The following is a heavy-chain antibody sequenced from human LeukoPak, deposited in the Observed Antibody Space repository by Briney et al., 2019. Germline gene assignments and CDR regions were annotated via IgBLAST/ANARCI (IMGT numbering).Heavy chain of an antibody. Sequence: GGSLRLSCAASGITVSNTYMTWVRQPPGKGLEFISVIFTGGSTDYADSVKGRFTVSRDGSQNTLYLQMNNLRAEDTAVYYCANNPKGTDGGFDPWGQGALVTVSS. CDR2: IFTGGST. J-gene: IGHJ5*02. CDR1: GITVSNTY. V-gene: IGHV3-66*01. D-gene: IGHD1-1*01. CDR3: ANNPKGTDGGFDP.